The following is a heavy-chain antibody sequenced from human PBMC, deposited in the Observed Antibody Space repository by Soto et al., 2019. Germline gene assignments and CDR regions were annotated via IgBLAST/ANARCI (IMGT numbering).Heavy chain of an antibody. D-gene: IGHD2-15*01. CDR2: IYYSGST. Sequence: SETLSLTCTVSGGSISSYYWSWIRQPPGKGVEWIGYIYYSGSTNYNPSLKSRVTISVDTSKNQFSLKLSSVTAADTAVYYCARLNEDIVYYYGMDVWGQGTTVTVSS. CDR1: GGSISSYY. CDR3: ARLNEDIVYYYGMDV. V-gene: IGHV4-59*01. J-gene: IGHJ6*02.